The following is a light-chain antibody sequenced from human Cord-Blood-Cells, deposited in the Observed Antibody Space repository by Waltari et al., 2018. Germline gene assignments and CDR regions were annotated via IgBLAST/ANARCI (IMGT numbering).Light chain of an antibody. V-gene: IGKV3-20*01. CDR3: QQYGSSMWT. CDR2: GAS. Sequence: EIVLTQSPGTLSLSPGERATLSCRASQSVSSSYLAWYQQKPGQAPRLLIYGASSRATRLPDRFSGSGSGTDFTLTISRLEPEDFAVYYCQQYGSSMWTFGQGTKVEIK. CDR1: QSVSSSY. J-gene: IGKJ1*01.